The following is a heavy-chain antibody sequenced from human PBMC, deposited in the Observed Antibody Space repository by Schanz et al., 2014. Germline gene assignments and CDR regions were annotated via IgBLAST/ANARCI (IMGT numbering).Heavy chain of an antibody. J-gene: IGHJ4*02. D-gene: IGHD3-10*01. CDR3: AREWSSFDY. CDR1: GGSISSGGYT. CDR2: IYYSGST. Sequence: QVQLQESGPGLVKPSQTLSLTCAVSGGSISSGGYTWSWIRQPPGKGLEWIGYIYYSGSTTYNPSFNSRVTISVDTSKNQFSLNLNSVTAADTAVYYCAREWSSFDYWGQGALVSVSS. V-gene: IGHV4-30-4*07.